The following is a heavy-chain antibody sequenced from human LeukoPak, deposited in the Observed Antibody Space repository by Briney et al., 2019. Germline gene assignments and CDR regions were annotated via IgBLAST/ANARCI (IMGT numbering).Heavy chain of an antibody. CDR1: GYTFTGYY. D-gene: IGHD6-19*01. J-gene: IGHJ4*02. CDR3: ARLRVHTGRLVDY. CDR2: INPNSGGT. Sequence: GASVKVSCKASGYTFTGYYMHWVRQAPGQGLEWMGWINPNSGGTNYAQKFQGRVTMTRDTSISTAYLQWSSLKASDTAMYYCARLRVHTGRLVDYWGQGTLVTVSS. V-gene: IGHV1-2*02.